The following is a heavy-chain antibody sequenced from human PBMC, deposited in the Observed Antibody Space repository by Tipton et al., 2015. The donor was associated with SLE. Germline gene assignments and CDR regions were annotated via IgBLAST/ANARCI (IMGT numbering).Heavy chain of an antibody. CDR2: INHSGST. D-gene: IGHD6-19*01. CDR3: ARRWLVLYYYYGMDV. Sequence: TLSLTCAVYGGSFSGYYWSWIRQPPGKGLEWIGEINHSGSTNYNPSLKSRVTISVDTSKNQFSLKLSSVTAADTAVYYCARRWLVLYYYYGMDVWDQGP. V-gene: IGHV4-34*01. J-gene: IGHJ6*02. CDR1: GGSFSGYY.